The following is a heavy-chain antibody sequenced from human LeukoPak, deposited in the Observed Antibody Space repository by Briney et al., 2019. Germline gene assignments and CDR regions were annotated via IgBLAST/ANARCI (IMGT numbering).Heavy chain of an antibody. Sequence: GGSLRLSCAASGFTFRDYYMSWIRQAPGKGLEWISYISSSAGTIHYVDSGKGRFTISRDNAKNSLYLQMDSVRVEDTAVYYGATSVTRRRLDWFIDLWGRGTLVSVSS. J-gene: IGHJ2*01. V-gene: IGHV3-11*04. CDR3: ATSVTRRRLDWFIDL. CDR2: ISSSAGTI. D-gene: IGHD4-17*01. CDR1: GFTFRDYY.